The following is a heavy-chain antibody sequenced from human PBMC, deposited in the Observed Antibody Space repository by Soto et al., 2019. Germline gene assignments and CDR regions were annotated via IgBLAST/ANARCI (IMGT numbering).Heavy chain of an antibody. V-gene: IGHV4-34*01. CDR1: GGSFSGYY. D-gene: IGHD6-19*01. J-gene: IGHJ5*02. CDR3: ARDSLGIAVLGTGRSKNNWFDP. Sequence: PSETLSLTCAVYGGSFSGYYWSWIRQPPRKGLGWIGEINHSGSTNYNPSLKSRVTISIDMSKNQFSLKLSSVTAADTAIYYCARDSLGIAVLGTGRSKNNWFDPWGQGTLVTVSS. CDR2: INHSGST.